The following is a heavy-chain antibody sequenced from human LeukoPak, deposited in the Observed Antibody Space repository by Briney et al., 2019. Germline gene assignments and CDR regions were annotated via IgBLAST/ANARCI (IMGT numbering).Heavy chain of an antibody. CDR2: IRSKANSYAT. CDR1: GFTFSGSA. V-gene: IGHV3-73*01. Sequence: GGSLRLSCAASGFTFSGSAMHWVRQASGKGLEWVGRIRSKANSYATAYAASAKGRFTISRDDSKNTAYLQMNSLKTEDTAVYYCTRLGGDGYNSGYFDYWGQGTLVTVSS. CDR3: TRLGGDGYNSGYFDY. J-gene: IGHJ4*02. D-gene: IGHD5-24*01.